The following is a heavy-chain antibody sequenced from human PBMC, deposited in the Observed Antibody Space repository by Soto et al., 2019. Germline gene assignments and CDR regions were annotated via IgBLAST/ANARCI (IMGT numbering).Heavy chain of an antibody. CDR1: GFTFSSYS. V-gene: IGHV3-21*01. D-gene: IGHD6-19*01. J-gene: IGHJ4*02. CDR2: ISSSSSYI. CDR3: ARAPPDIAVAGTAG. Sequence: KTGGVPRLSCAASGFTFSSYSMNWVRQAPGKGLEWVSSISSSSSYIYYADSVKDRFTISRDNAKNSLYLQMNSLRAEDTAVYYCARAPPDIAVAGTAGWGQGTLVTVSS.